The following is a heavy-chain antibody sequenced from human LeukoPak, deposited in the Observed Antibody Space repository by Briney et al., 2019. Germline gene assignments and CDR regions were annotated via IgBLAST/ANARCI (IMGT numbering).Heavy chain of an antibody. Sequence: ASVKVSCKASGYTFTSYDINWVRQATGQGLEWMGWMNPNSGNTGYAQKFQGRVTMTRNTSISTAYMELSSLRSEDTAVYYCARGLPYTADMDYWGQGTLVTVSS. CDR2: MNPNSGNT. V-gene: IGHV1-8*01. J-gene: IGHJ4*02. CDR3: ARGLPYTADMDY. CDR1: GYTFTSYD. D-gene: IGHD5-18*01.